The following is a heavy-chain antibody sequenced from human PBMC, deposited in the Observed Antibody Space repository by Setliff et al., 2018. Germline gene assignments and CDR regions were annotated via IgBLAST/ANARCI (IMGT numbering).Heavy chain of an antibody. V-gene: IGHV3-48*01. Sequence: PGGSLRLSCAASGFTFSSYSMNWVRQAPGKGLEWVSYISSSSSSIYYADSVKGRFTISRDNAKNSLYLQMNSLRAEDTAVYYRAKNTEWLGDSYDAFDSWGQGTMVTVSS. CDR3: AKNTEWLGDSYDAFDS. D-gene: IGHD6-19*01. CDR1: GFTFSSYS. J-gene: IGHJ3*02. CDR2: ISSSSSSI.